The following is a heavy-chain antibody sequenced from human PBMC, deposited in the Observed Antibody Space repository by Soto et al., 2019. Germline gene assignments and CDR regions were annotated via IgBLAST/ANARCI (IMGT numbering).Heavy chain of an antibody. CDR3: AHRALYSGSYWDGGYFDA. D-gene: IGHD1-26*01. Sequence: QITLRQSGPTRVRPTQPLTLTCNFSGFSLSSSGVGVGWIRQPPGKAPEWLVVIYWDDDKRYSPSLKSMLTSPKDTSKIQVVLTMTIMDPVETGTYYCAHRALYSGSYWDGGYFDAWGQGTPVTVSP. V-gene: IGHV2-5*02. J-gene: IGHJ4*02. CDR1: GFSLSSSGVG. CDR2: IYWDDDK.